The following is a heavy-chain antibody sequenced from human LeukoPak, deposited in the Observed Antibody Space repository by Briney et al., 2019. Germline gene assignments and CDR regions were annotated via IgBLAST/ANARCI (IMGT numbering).Heavy chain of an antibody. CDR2: ISGSGGSA. CDR1: GFTFSSYA. J-gene: IGHJ6*02. D-gene: IGHD3-22*01. CDR3: AKDDGYYDSSGYYYYYYGMDV. Sequence: GGSLRLSCAASGFTFSSYAMSWVRQAPGKGLEWVSAISGSGGSAYYADSVKGRFTISRDNSKNTLYLQMNSLRAEDTAVYYCAKDDGYYDSSGYYYYYYGMDVWGQGTTVTVSS. V-gene: IGHV3-23*01.